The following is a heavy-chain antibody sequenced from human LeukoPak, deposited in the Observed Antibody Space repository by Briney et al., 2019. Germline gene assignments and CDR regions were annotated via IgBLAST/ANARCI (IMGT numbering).Heavy chain of an antibody. J-gene: IGHJ4*02. CDR2: IKQDGSEK. Sequence: GGSLRLSCAASGFTFSSYWMSWVRQAPGKGLEWVANIKQDGSEKYYVDSVKGRFTISRDNAKNSLYLQMNSLRAEDTAVYYCARERIAVAGLFEYWGQGTLVTVSS. D-gene: IGHD6-19*01. CDR1: GFTFSSYW. CDR3: ARERIAVAGLFEY. V-gene: IGHV3-7*01.